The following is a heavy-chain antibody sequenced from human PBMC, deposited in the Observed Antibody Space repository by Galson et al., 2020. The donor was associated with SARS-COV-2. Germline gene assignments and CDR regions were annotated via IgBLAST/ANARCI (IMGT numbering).Heavy chain of an antibody. CDR1: GGTFSSYA. Sequence: SVQVSCKASGGTFSSYAISWVRQAPGQGLEWMGGIIPIFGTANYAQKFQGRVTITADESTSTAYMELSSLRSEDTAVYYCARLHQGGDDRGYYYYMDVWGKGTTVTVSS. J-gene: IGHJ6*03. V-gene: IGHV1-69*13. CDR2: IIPIFGTA. D-gene: IGHD3-22*01. CDR3: ARLHQGGDDRGYYYYMDV.